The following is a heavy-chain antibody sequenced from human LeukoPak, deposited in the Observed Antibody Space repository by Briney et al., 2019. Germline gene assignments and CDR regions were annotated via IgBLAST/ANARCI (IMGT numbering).Heavy chain of an antibody. V-gene: IGHV3-23*01. CDR1: GFAFSSFA. Sequence: GGSLRLSCAASGFAFSSFAMGWVRQSPGKGLEWLSTINGGGNTTFYADSVKGRFTISRDNSKNTLYLHMDSLRPDDAAIYYCTKELHVAVAVADYYYFYMDVWGRGTAVTVSS. J-gene: IGHJ6*03. D-gene: IGHD6-19*01. CDR3: TKELHVAVAVADYYYFYMDV. CDR2: INGGGNTT.